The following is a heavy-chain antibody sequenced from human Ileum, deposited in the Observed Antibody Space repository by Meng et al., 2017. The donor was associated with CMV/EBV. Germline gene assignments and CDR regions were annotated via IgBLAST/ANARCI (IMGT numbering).Heavy chain of an antibody. D-gene: IGHD4-11*01. J-gene: IGHJ4*02. CDR2: FNHYGST. Sequence: VRLQEWGAGLLRPSETLSLTCAVYGGSFSGYYWSGIRQVPGKGLEWIGEFNHYGSTNYNPSLKSRVTISVDTSKNQFSLNLSSVTAADTAVYYCASGKSNLEYWGQGTLVTVSS. CDR3: ASGKSNLEY. V-gene: IGHV4-34*01. CDR1: GGSFSGYY.